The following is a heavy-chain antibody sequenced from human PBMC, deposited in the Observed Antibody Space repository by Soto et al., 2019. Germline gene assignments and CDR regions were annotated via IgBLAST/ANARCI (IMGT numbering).Heavy chain of an antibody. V-gene: IGHV4-30-4*01. CDR2: IYYSGGT. Sequence: PSETLSLTCTVSGGSISSGDHYWSWIRQPPGKGLEWIGYIYYSGGTDYNPSLKSRVSISIDTSKNQFSLKLSSVTAADTAVYYCARGGGRCSSTSCYTNPPFYYGMDVWGQGTTVTVS. CDR3: ARGGGRCSSTSCYTNPPFYYGMDV. J-gene: IGHJ6*02. CDR1: GGSISSGDHY. D-gene: IGHD2-2*01.